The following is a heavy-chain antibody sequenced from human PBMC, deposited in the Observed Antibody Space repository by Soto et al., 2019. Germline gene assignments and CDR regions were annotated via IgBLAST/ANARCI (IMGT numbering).Heavy chain of an antibody. V-gene: IGHV1-8*01. J-gene: IGHJ6*02. CDR2: MNPNSGNT. CDR1: GYTFTSYD. D-gene: IGHD3-10*01. Sequence: ASVKVSWKASGYTFTSYDINWVRQATGQGLEWMGWMNPNSGNTGYAQKFQGRVTMTRNTSISTAYMELSSLRSEDTAVYYCARRGYGSGTSGIFYYYYGMDVWGQGTTVTVSS. CDR3: ARRGYGSGTSGIFYYYYGMDV.